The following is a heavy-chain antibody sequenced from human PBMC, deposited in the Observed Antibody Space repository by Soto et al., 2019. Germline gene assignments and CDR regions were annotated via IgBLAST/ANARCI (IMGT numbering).Heavy chain of an antibody. CDR1: GGSFSGYY. J-gene: IGHJ6*02. D-gene: IGHD2-2*01. CDR3: ARWSVVVPAAVDYYYYGMDV. CDR2: INHRGST. Sequence: QVQLQQWGAGLLKPSETLSLTCAVYGGSFSGYYWSWIRQPPGKGLAWIGEINHRGSTNYNPSLKSRVTISVDTSKNQFSLKLSSVTAADTAVYYCARWSVVVPAAVDYYYYGMDVWGQGTTVTVSS. V-gene: IGHV4-34*01.